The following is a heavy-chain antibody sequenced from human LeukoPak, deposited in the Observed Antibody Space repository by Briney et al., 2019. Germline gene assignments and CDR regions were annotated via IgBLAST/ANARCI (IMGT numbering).Heavy chain of an antibody. CDR1: GGSISSYY. CDR3: ARLFEY. Sequence: SETLSLTCTVSGGSISSYYWSCIRQPAGKGLEWIGRIYASGTTNYNPSLKSRITMSVDTSKNQFSLRLSSVTAADTAVYYCARLFEYWGQGALVTISS. V-gene: IGHV4-4*07. J-gene: IGHJ4*02. CDR2: IYASGTT.